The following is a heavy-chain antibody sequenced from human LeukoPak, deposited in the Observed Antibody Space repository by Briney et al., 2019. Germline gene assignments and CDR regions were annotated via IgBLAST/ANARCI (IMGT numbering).Heavy chain of an antibody. J-gene: IGHJ6*03. Sequence: SETLSLTCTVSGGSISSYYWSWIRQPPGKGLEWIGYIYYSGSTNYNPSLKSRVTISVDSSKNQFSLKLSSVTAADTAVYYCARQMDTAMVTGHYYYYMDVWGKGTTVTVSS. CDR3: ARQMDTAMVTGHYYYYMDV. CDR1: GGSISSYY. V-gene: IGHV4-59*08. D-gene: IGHD5-18*01. CDR2: IYYSGST.